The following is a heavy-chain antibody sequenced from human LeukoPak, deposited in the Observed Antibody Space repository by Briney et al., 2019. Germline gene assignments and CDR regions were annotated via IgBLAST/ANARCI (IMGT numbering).Heavy chain of an antibody. J-gene: IGHJ4*02. Sequence: ASVKVSFKASGYRFTSYGISWMRQAPGQGLEWMGWISTYNGNTNHAERLQGRVTMTTDTSTSTAYMEMRSLRSDDTAIYYCAREAGTVGNDYWGQGTLVTVSS. CDR2: ISTYNGNT. D-gene: IGHD6-19*01. CDR1: GYRFTSYG. V-gene: IGHV1-18*01. CDR3: AREAGTVGNDY.